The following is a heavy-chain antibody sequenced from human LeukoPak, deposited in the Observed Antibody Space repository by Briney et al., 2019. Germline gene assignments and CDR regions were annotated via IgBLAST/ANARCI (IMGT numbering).Heavy chain of an antibody. J-gene: IGHJ6*02. CDR3: ARPRSVYSHMDV. V-gene: IGHV5-51*01. Sequence: GESLKISCEGSGYIFTSYWIGWVRQMPGKGLEWMGIIYPGDSDARYSPSFQGRVTISADKSINTAYLQWSSLKASDTAMYYCARPRSVYSHMDVWGQGTTVTVSS. CDR2: IYPGDSDA. CDR1: GYIFTSYW. D-gene: IGHD5-18*01.